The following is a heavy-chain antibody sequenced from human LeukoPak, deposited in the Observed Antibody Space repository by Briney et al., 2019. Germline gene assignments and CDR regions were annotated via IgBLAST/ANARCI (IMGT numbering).Heavy chain of an antibody. D-gene: IGHD6-19*01. CDR3: AKDRRSGYSSGAFDY. V-gene: IGHV3-23*01. J-gene: IGHJ4*02. Sequence: GGSLRLSCAASGFTFSSYAMSWVRQAPGKGLEYVSEISASGGSTYYADSVEGRFTISRDNSKNTLYLQMNSLRAEDTAVYYCAKDRRSGYSSGAFDYWGQGTLVTVSS. CDR1: GFTFSSYA. CDR2: ISASGGST.